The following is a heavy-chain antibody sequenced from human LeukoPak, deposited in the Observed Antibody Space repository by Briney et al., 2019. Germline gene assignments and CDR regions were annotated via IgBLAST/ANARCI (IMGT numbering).Heavy chain of an antibody. CDR3: ARHADSGTYPLDY. CDR2: NSYSGST. D-gene: IGHD1-26*01. V-gene: IGHV4-59*08. CDR1: GGSTSSYS. Sequence: SETLSPTCTVSGGSTSSYSWSWIRQPPGKGLEWIGYNSYSGSTNYNPSLESRVTISVDTSKNQFSLKLTSVTAADTAVYYCARHADSGTYPLDYWGQGTLVTVSS. J-gene: IGHJ4*02.